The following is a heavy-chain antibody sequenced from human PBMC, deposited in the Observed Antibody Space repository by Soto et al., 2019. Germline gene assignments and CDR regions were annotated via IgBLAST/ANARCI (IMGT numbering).Heavy chain of an antibody. D-gene: IGHD4-4*01. CDR2: INHSGST. Sequence: SETLSLTCAVYGGSFSGYYWSWIRQPPGKGLEWIGEINHSGSTNYNPSLKSRVTISVDTSKNQFSLKLSSVTAADTAVYYCARGRAPYDYSRFDPWGQGTLVTVSS. CDR3: ARGRAPYDYSRFDP. CDR1: GGSFSGYY. V-gene: IGHV4-34*01. J-gene: IGHJ5*02.